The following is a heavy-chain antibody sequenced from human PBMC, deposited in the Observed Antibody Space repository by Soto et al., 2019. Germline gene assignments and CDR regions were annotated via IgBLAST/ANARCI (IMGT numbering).Heavy chain of an antibody. CDR2: SFYRGST. J-gene: IGHJ4*02. V-gene: IGHV4-39*01. D-gene: IGHD3-3*01. CDR1: GGSISSRSHY. Sequence: QLQLQESGPGLVKPSETLSLTCTVSGGSISSRSHYWGWIRQSPGKHLEWIGSSFYRGSTHYNTSLKTRVTISADKSKNQVSLKLYAATAADAAVYYCATADGSGVVTPFFEYWGQGILVTVSS. CDR3: ATADGSGVVTPFFEY.